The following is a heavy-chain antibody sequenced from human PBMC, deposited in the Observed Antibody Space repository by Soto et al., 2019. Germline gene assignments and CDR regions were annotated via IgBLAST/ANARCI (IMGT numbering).Heavy chain of an antibody. Sequence: SETLSLTCAVSGGSISSGGYSWSWIRQPPGKGLEWIGYIYHSGSTYYNPSLKSRVTISVDRSKNQFSLKLSSVTAADTAVYYCARGGVTVTNYFDYWGQVPLVTFSS. D-gene: IGHD4-17*01. J-gene: IGHJ4*02. CDR1: GGSISSGGYS. V-gene: IGHV4-30-2*01. CDR2: IYHSGST. CDR3: ARGGVTVTNYFDY.